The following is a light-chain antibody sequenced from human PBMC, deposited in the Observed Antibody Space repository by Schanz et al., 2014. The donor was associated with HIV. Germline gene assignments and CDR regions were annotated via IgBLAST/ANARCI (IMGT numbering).Light chain of an antibody. J-gene: IGLJ2*01. CDR1: SGHSSNA. CDR2: LKSDGSH. Sequence: QPVLTQSPSASASLGASVKLTCTLSSGHSSNAIAWHQQHPEKGPRFLMKLKSDGSHTKGDGIPDRFSGSSSGAERYLSISSLQSEDEADYYCQTWGTGIHVFGGGTKLTVL. CDR3: QTWGTGIHV. V-gene: IGLV4-69*01.